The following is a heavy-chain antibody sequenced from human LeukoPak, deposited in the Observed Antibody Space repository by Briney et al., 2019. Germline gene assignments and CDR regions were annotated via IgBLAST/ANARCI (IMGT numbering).Heavy chain of an antibody. CDR2: MWYDGSKD. V-gene: IGHV3-33*06. J-gene: IGHJ4*02. Sequence: GKSLRLSCAASGFSFSTYGIHWVRQAPGKGLEWVAVMWYDGSKDYYADSVKGRFTISGDTSKNTLYLQMNNLRAEDTAVYYCAKDRETYEYTFDYWGQGTLVTVFS. D-gene: IGHD6-6*01. CDR1: GFSFSTYG. CDR3: AKDRETYEYTFDY.